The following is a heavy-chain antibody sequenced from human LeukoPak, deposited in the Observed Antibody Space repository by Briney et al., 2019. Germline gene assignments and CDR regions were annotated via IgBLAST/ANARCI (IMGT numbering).Heavy chain of an antibody. J-gene: IGHJ1*01. CDR1: GYSFTSYW. D-gene: IGHD3-22*01. Sequence: GESLKISCKGSGYSFTSYWIGWVRQMPGKGLEWMGIIYPGDSDTRYSPSFQGQVTISADQSIRTAYMQWSSLKASDTAMYYCASSRPNYYDSSGYYYPRYFQHWGQGTLVTVSS. CDR3: ASSRPNYYDSSGYYYPRYFQH. V-gene: IGHV5-51*01. CDR2: IYPGDSDT.